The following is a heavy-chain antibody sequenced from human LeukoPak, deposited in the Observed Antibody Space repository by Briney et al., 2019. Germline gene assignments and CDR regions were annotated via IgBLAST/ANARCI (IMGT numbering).Heavy chain of an antibody. V-gene: IGHV4-39*01. J-gene: IGHJ5*02. Sequence: PSETLSLTCTVYGGSIGSSSYYWGWIRQPPGKGLEWIGSIYYSGSTYYNPSLKSRVTISVDTSKNQFSLKLSSVTAADTAVYYCARAEERYRYSYGSRGNWFDPWGQGTLVTVSS. CDR1: GGSIGSSSYY. CDR3: ARAEERYRYSYGSRGNWFDP. D-gene: IGHD5-18*01. CDR2: IYYSGST.